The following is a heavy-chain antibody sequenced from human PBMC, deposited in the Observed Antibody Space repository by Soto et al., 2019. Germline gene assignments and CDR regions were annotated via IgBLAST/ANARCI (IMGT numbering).Heavy chain of an antibody. CDR1: EFNFSNAW. D-gene: IGHD3-10*01. CDR3: AAEIHGCRYFDY. Sequence: PGGSLRLGCAASEFNFSNAWLSWVRHAPGEGLEWVVHIKAPADGGTTDYHAPVKGRFTISRDDSQKTLYLQMDSLNTQDTAVYFCAAEIHGCRYFDYWGQGTLVTVSS. J-gene: IGHJ4*02. CDR2: IKAPADGGTT. V-gene: IGHV3-15*01.